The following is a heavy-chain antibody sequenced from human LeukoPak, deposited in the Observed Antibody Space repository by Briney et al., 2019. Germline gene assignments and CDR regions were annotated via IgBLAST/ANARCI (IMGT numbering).Heavy chain of an antibody. Sequence: KASETLSLTCTVSGGSISSGSYYWSWIRQPAGKGLEWIGRIYTSGSTNYNLSLKSRVTISVDTSKNQFSLKLSSVTAADTAVYYCAREATLSYNWKLLYYFDYWGQGTLVTVSS. V-gene: IGHV4-61*02. CDR2: IYTSGST. CDR1: GGSISSGSYY. J-gene: IGHJ4*02. CDR3: AREATLSYNWKLLYYFDY. D-gene: IGHD1-20*01.